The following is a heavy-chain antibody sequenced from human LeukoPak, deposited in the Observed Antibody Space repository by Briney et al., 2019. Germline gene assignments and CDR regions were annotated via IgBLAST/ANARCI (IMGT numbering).Heavy chain of an antibody. V-gene: IGHV1-2*02. J-gene: IGHJ4*02. Sequence: ASVKVSCKASGYTFTYYYMHWVRQAPGQGLEWMGWINPNSGGTKYAQKFQGRVTMTRDTSISTAYMELSRLRPDDTAVYYCAREGEGYLDNWGQGTLVTVSS. CDR3: AREGEGYLDN. CDR2: INPNSGGT. CDR1: GYTFTYYY.